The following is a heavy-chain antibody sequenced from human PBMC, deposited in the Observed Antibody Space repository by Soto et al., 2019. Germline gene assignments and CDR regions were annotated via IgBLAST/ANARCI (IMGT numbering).Heavy chain of an antibody. V-gene: IGHV3-23*01. Sequence: PGGSLRLSCAASGFTFSSYAMSWVRQAPGKGLEWVSAISGSGGSTYYADSVKGRFTISRDNSKNTLYLQMSSLRAEDTAVYYCAKDPTYYDFWSGYLYWGQGTLVTVSS. CDR1: GFTFSSYA. CDR3: AKDPTYYDFWSGYLY. CDR2: ISGSGGST. J-gene: IGHJ4*02. D-gene: IGHD3-3*01.